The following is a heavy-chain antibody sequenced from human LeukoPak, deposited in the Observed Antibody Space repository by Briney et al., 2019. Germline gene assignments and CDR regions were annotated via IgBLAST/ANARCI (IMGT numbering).Heavy chain of an antibody. Sequence: PSETLSLTCTASGGSISSYYWTWIRQPAGKGLEWIGRIYTTGSTNYNPSLNSRVTMSVDTSKKQFSLKLSSVTAADTAVYYCARQIAAAGKAGFDYWGQGTLVTVSS. CDR2: IYTTGST. J-gene: IGHJ4*02. CDR1: GGSISSYY. CDR3: ARQIAAAGKAGFDY. D-gene: IGHD6-13*01. V-gene: IGHV4-4*07.